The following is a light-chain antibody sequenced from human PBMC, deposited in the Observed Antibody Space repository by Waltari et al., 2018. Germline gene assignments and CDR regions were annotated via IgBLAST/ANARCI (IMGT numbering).Light chain of an antibody. V-gene: IGKV4-1*01. CDR2: WAS. J-gene: IGKJ1*01. CDR1: QSVLYSSNNKNY. CDR3: QQYYAIPRT. Sequence: DIVMTQSPDSLAVSLGERATINCKSSQSVLYSSNNKNYLAWYQQRPGQPPQLLSYWASTRGSGVPDRFSGSGSGTDFTLTISSLLAEDVAVYYCQQYYAIPRTFGQGTKVEIK.